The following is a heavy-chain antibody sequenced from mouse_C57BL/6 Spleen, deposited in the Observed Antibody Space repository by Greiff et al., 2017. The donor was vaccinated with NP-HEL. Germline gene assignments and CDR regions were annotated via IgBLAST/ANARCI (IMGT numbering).Heavy chain of an antibody. D-gene: IGHD4-1*01. J-gene: IGHJ3*01. V-gene: IGHV5-4*01. CDR3: ARDLNWASWFAC. CDR2: ISDGGSYT. Sequence: EVMLVESGGGLVKPGGSLKLSCAASGFTFSSYAMSWVRQTPEKRLEWVATISDGGSYTYYPDNVKGRFTISRDNAKNNLYLQVSHLKSEDTAMYYCARDLNWASWFACWGQGTLVTVSA. CDR1: GFTFSSYA.